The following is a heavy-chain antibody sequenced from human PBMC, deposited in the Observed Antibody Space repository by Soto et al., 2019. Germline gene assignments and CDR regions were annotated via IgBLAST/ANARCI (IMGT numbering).Heavy chain of an antibody. CDR3: AKVKGGYNTDYYYYGMDV. D-gene: IGHD5-12*01. CDR2: ISYDGSNK. V-gene: IGHV3-30*18. J-gene: IGHJ6*02. Sequence: GGSLRLSCAASGFTFSSYGMHWVRQAPGKGLEWVAVISYDGSNKYYADSVKGRFTISRDNSKNTLYLQMNSLRAEDTAVYYCAKVKGGYNTDYYYYGMDVCGQGTTVTVYS. CDR1: GFTFSSYG.